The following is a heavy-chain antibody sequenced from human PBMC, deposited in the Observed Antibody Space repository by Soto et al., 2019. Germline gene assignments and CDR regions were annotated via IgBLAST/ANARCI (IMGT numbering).Heavy chain of an antibody. V-gene: IGHV3-7*01. CDR1: GFTFSSYW. D-gene: IGHD6-19*01. Sequence: EVQLVESGGGLVQPGGSLRLSCAASGFTFSSYWMSWVRQAPGKGLEWVANIKQDGSEKYYVDSVKGRFTISRDNAKNSLYLQMNSLRAEDTAVYYCASVIRLRLVRHYFDYWGQGTLVTVSS. CDR3: ASVIRLRLVRHYFDY. CDR2: IKQDGSEK. J-gene: IGHJ4*02.